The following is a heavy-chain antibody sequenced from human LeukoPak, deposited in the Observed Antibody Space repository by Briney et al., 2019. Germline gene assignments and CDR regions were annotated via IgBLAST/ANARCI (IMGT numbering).Heavy chain of an antibody. Sequence: ASVKVSCKASGGTFSSYAISWVRQAPGQGLEWMGRIFPILGIANYAQKFQGRVTITADKSTSTAYMELSSLRSEDTAVYYCATREGYYYDSSGYRAFDIWGQGTMVTVSS. D-gene: IGHD3-22*01. CDR3: ATREGYYYDSSGYRAFDI. CDR1: GGTFSSYA. J-gene: IGHJ3*02. V-gene: IGHV1-69*04. CDR2: IFPILGIA.